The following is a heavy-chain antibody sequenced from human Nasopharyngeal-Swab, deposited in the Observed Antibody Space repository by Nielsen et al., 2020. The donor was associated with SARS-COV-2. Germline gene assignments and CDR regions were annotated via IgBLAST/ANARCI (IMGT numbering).Heavy chain of an antibody. V-gene: IGHV4-61*02. CDR1: GGSISSGSYY. CDR3: ARVYYDSSGYRED. Sequence: SCTVSGGSISSGSYYWSWIRQPAGKGLEWIGRIYTSGSINYNPSLKSRVTISVDTSKNQFSLKLSSVTAADTAVYYCARVYYDSSGYREDWGQGTLVTVSS. D-gene: IGHD3-22*01. CDR2: IYTSGSI. J-gene: IGHJ4*02.